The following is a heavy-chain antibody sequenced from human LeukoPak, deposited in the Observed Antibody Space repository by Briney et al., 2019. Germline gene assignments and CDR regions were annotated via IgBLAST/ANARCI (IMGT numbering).Heavy chain of an antibody. D-gene: IGHD3-10*01. J-gene: IGHJ3*01. CDR2: ISRGGRNI. CDR1: GFTFSSYA. V-gene: IGHV3-48*03. Sequence: GGSLRLSCAASGFTFSSYAMSRVRQAPGKGLEWVSYISRGGRNIYYADSVKGRFTISRDNAKNSLYLQMNSLRAEDTAVYYCATLGGITMVRGVPVYAFDLWGQGTMVTVSS. CDR3: ATLGGITMVRGVPVYAFDL.